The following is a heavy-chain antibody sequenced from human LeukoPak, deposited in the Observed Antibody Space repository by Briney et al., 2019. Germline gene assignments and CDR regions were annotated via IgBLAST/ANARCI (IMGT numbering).Heavy chain of an antibody. CDR2: ISSSGSTI. Sequence: GGSLRLSCAASGFTFSDYYMSWIRQAPGKGLEWVSDISSSGSTIYNAYSMKRRFTTSSDNANNSLHLQMNIMTADDAAVYYSARASVVGAANYFDYWGEG. CDR1: GFTFSDYY. V-gene: IGHV3-11*01. D-gene: IGHD2-2*01. J-gene: IGHJ4*02. CDR3: ARASVVGAANYFDY.